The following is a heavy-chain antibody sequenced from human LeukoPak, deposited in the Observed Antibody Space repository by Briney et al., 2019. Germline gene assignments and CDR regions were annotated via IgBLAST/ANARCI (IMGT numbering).Heavy chain of an antibody. D-gene: IGHD4-11*01. CDR2: IYYSGST. V-gene: IGHV4-59*08. J-gene: IGHJ4*02. Sequence: SETLSLTCAVSGASISSYYWSWIRQPPGKGLEWIGYIYYSGSTNYNPSLKGRVTISVDTSKNQFSLKLSSVTAADTAVYYCARLHDYRFDYWGQGTLVTVSS. CDR1: GASISSYY. CDR3: ARLHDYRFDY.